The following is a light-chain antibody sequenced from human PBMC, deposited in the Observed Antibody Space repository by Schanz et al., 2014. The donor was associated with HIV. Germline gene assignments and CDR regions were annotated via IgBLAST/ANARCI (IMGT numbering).Light chain of an antibody. CDR1: SADVGAYNF. Sequence: QSALTQPASVSGSPGQSITISCTGTSADVGAYNFVSWYQQHPGKAPKVIIYDVSVRPSGVSNRFSGYKSGDTASLTISGLQAEDEADFYCSSYTNRDIYVIGTGTKLTVL. J-gene: IGLJ1*01. V-gene: IGLV2-14*03. CDR3: SSYTNRDIYV. CDR2: DVS.